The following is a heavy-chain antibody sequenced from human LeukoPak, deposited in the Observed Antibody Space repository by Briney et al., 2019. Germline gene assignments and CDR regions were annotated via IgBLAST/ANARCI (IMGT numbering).Heavy chain of an antibody. CDR2: ISYDGRND. Sequence: GRSLRLSCAASGFTFSGYSMHWVRQAPGKGLEWVAYISYDGRNDYHADSVKGRFTISRDNSKNTLFLQLHSLRPEDTAVYYTHPPYWGQGTLVTVSS. CDR1: GFTFSGYS. CDR3: HPPY. J-gene: IGHJ4*02. V-gene: IGHV3-30*04.